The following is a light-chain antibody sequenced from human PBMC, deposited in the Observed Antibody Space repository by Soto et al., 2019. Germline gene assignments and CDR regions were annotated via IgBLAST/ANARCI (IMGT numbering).Light chain of an antibody. CDR2: GAS. CDR1: QSVSSDY. J-gene: IGKJ1*01. V-gene: IGKV3-20*01. CDR3: QQYGSSPRT. Sequence: EIVLTQSPGTLSLSPGERATLSCRASQSVSSDYLAWYQQKPGQAPRLLIYGASSRATGIPDRFSGSGSGTEFTLTISRLEPEDFAVYYCQQYGSSPRTFGQGPKVEIK.